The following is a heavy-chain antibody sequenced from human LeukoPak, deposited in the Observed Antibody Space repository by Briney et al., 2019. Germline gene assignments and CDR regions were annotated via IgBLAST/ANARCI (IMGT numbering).Heavy chain of an antibody. J-gene: IGHJ4*01. CDR3: ARDDSSGYSQIAY. CDR1: GFTFSSYS. V-gene: IGHV3-48*02. CDR2: ISSSGTTI. D-gene: IGHD3-22*01. Sequence: PGGRLRLSCAASGFTFSSYSMNWARQAPGKGLEWVSYISSSGTTIYYSDSVKSRFTISRDNAKNSLYLQMNSLRDEDTAVYYCARDDSSGYSQIAYCGQRSPLTVSS.